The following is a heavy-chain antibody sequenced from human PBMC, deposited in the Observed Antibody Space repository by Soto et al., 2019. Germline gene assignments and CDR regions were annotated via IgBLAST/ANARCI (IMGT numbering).Heavy chain of an antibody. V-gene: IGHV3-15*05. J-gene: IGHJ4*02. D-gene: IGHD3-22*01. CDR2: IKAKSDGGTT. Sequence: GGSLRLPCAASGFTFSKAWMSCVRQAPGKGLEWVGRIKAKSDGGTTDYAAPLKGRFTISRDDSKNTLYLQMSSLKIEDTAVYFCTTPNISDYYWGQGALVTVSS. CDR3: TTPNISDYY. CDR1: GFTFSKAW.